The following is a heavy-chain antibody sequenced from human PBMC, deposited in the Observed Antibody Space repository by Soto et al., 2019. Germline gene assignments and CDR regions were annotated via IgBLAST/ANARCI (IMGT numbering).Heavy chain of an antibody. D-gene: IGHD3-3*01. V-gene: IGHV3-53*02. J-gene: IGHJ4*02. CDR2: LYSGGAT. CDR3: VSGGYYYDRAY. CDR1: GFSVSNNY. Sequence: EVQLVETGGGLIQTGGSLRLSCAASGFSVSNNYMSGVRQAPGKGLEWVSLLYSGGATYYAGSVKGRLTISRDDAENTLYLQMNNLRRDETAVYYCVSGGYYYDRAYWGQGTLVTVSS.